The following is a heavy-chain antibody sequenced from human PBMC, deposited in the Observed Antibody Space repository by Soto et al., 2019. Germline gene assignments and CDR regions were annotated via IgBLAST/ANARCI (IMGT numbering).Heavy chain of an antibody. D-gene: IGHD2-15*01. CDR1: GYTFTGYY. J-gene: IGHJ4*02. V-gene: IGHV1-2*04. CDR2: INPNSGGT. CDR3: ARDWGRVVVVAASPLYYFDY. Sequence: ASVKVSCKASGYTFTGYYMHWVRQAPGQGLEWMGWINPNSGGTNYAQKFQGWVTMTRDTSISTAYMELSRLRSDDTAVYYCARDWGRVVVVAASPLYYFDYWGQGTLVTVSS.